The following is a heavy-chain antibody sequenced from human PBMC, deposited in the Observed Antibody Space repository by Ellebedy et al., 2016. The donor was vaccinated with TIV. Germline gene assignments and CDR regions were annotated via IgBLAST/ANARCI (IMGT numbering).Heavy chain of an antibody. CDR3: AKGHTASFFYLFDS. V-gene: IGHV3-23*01. CDR1: GSTFSGSA. J-gene: IGHJ5*01. Sequence: GESLKISCAASGSTFSGSAMHWVRQAPGKGLEWVSAVGGGDDRTFYADAVKGRFTISRDNSKNTVTLQMQSLRAEDTALYYCAKGHTASFFYLFDSWGQGTLVTVSS. CDR2: VGGGDDRT. D-gene: IGHD2-2*01.